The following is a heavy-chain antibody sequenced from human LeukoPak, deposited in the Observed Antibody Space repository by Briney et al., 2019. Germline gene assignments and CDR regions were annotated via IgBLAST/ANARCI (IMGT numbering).Heavy chain of an antibody. J-gene: IGHJ4*02. CDR3: AKKAVGTATGGPFDY. D-gene: IGHD1-26*01. V-gene: IGHV3-23*01. CDR1: GFTFSSYA. Sequence: GGSLRLSCAASGFTFSSYAMSWVRQAPGKGLEWVSVISDSGSSTYYADSVKGRFTISRDNSKNTMYLQMNSLKAKDTVVYYCAKKAVGTATGGPFDYWGQGTLVIVSS. CDR2: ISDSGSST.